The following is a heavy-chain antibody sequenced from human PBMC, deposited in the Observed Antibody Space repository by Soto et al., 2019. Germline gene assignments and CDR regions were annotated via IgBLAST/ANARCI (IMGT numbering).Heavy chain of an antibody. CDR1: GGTFSNYP. Sequence: QVQLVQSGAEVKKPGSSVKVSCKASGGTFSNYPISWVRQAPGQGLEWMGGIIPIFGTVNYAQKFQGSVTXTXGXSXXKAYMELSSLRSEDTAVYYCARGNHRWLQLWYFDLWGRGTLVTVSS. CDR2: IIPIFGTV. J-gene: IGHJ2*01. CDR3: ARGNHRWLQLWYFDL. D-gene: IGHD5-12*01. V-gene: IGHV1-69*05.